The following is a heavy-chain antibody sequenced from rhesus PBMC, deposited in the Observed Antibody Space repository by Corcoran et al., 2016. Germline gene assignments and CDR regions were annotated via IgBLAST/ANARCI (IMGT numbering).Heavy chain of an antibody. CDR1: GGSISSSNW. CDR3: AIQLIHPYDFDY. V-gene: IGHV4-65*01. Sequence: QVQLQESGPGLVKPSETLSLTCAVSGGSISSSNWWRWIRQSPGKGLELIGYIYGGRGDTSYNPSLKSRVTSSTDTSKNQFSLKLSSVTAADTAVYYCAIQLIHPYDFDYWGQGVLVTVSS. D-gene: IGHD2-15*01. J-gene: IGHJ4*01. CDR2: IYGGRGDT.